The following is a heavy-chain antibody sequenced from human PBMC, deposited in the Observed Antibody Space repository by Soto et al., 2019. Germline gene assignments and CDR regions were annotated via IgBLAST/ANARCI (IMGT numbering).Heavy chain of an antibody. CDR2: MNPNSGNT. Sequence: ASVKVSCKXSGYTFTSYDINWVRQATGQGLEWMGWMNPNSGNTGYAQKFQGRVTMTRNTSISTAYMELSSLRSEDTAVYYCARKGAYHDILTGYFDVDYYGMDVWGQGTTVTVSS. CDR3: ARKGAYHDILTGYFDVDYYGMDV. D-gene: IGHD3-9*01. J-gene: IGHJ6*02. V-gene: IGHV1-8*01. CDR1: GYTFTSYD.